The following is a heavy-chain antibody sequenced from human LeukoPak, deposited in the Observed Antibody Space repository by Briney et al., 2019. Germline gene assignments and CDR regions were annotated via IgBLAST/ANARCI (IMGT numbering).Heavy chain of an antibody. CDR3: AKKDTYYYDSSGYYPLGY. J-gene: IGHJ4*02. Sequence: SGGSLRLSCAASGFTFSNYAMSWVRQAPGKGLEWVSSISGSGTYYADSAKGRFTISRDNSKNTLYLQMNSLRAEDTAVYYCAKKDTYYYDSSGYYPLGYWGQGTLVTVSS. V-gene: IGHV3-23*01. D-gene: IGHD3-22*01. CDR2: ISGSGT. CDR1: GFTFSNYA.